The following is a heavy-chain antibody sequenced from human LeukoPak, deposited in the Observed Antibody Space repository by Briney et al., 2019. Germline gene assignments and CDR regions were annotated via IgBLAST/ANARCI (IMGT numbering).Heavy chain of an antibody. J-gene: IGHJ6*02. CDR3: ARDPGYPLDYYGMDV. D-gene: IGHD3-16*02. CDR2: IYYSGST. V-gene: IGHV4-59*01. CDR1: GGSISSYS. Sequence: SETLSLTCTVTGGSISSYSWSWIRQPPGKGLEWIGYIYYSGSTNYNPSLKSRVTISVDTSKNQFSLKLSSVTAADTAVYYCARDPGYPLDYYGMDVWGQGTTVTVSS.